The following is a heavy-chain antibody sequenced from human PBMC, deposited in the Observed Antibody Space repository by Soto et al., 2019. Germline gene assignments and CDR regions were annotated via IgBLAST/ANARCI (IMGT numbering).Heavy chain of an antibody. CDR2: IDPSRGGT. Sequence: QVQLVQSGAEVKKPGASVKVSCKASGYTFTIYYMHWVRQAPGQGLEWMGIIDPSRGGTSYAQKFHGRLTMTRDTSTSTVYMELSSLRSEDTAVYYCPRDRVDWCGGNCWRSVEDTWGQGTLVTVSS. CDR1: GYTFTIYY. CDR3: PRDRVDWCGGNCWRSVEDT. J-gene: IGHJ5*02. D-gene: IGHD2-21*02. V-gene: IGHV1-46*01.